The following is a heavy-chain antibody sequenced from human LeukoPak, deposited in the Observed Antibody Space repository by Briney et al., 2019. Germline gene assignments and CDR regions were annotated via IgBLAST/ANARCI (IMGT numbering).Heavy chain of an antibody. Sequence: GGSLRLSCAASKFTFSNYWMTWVRQAPGKGLEWVANINQDGSEKYYVDSVKGRFTISRDNNKNSLYLQMNSLGAEDTAVYYCARDLGITGYDLLDPWGQGTLVTVSS. CDR1: KFTFSNYW. J-gene: IGHJ5*02. CDR2: INQDGSEK. V-gene: IGHV3-7*01. CDR3: ARDLGITGYDLLDP. D-gene: IGHD5-12*01.